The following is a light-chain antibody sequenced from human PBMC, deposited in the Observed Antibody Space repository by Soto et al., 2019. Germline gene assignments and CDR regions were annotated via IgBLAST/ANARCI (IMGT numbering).Light chain of an antibody. CDR3: QHYNNWPFA. CDR1: QSISSN. J-gene: IGKJ3*01. Sequence: EIVMTQSPATLSVSPGERATLSCRASQSISSNLAWYQQKPGQAPRLLIYGASTRATGIPATFSGSGSGTEFTLTISSLHSEDFAVYYCQHYNNWPFAFGPGTKVDIK. V-gene: IGKV3-15*01. CDR2: GAS.